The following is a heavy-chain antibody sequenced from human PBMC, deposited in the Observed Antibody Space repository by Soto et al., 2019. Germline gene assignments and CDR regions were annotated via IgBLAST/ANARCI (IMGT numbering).Heavy chain of an antibody. CDR1: GFSFGSYA. V-gene: IGHV3-23*01. CDR3: ARWSYPDY. Sequence: GGSLRLSCAASGFSFGSYALSWVRQAPGKGLEWVSTISGSDGKTFYADSVKGRFSISRDTSQSTLYLQMNSLRADDTAMYYCARWSYPDYWGQGTRVTVSS. CDR2: ISGSDGKT. J-gene: IGHJ1*01. D-gene: IGHD3-10*01.